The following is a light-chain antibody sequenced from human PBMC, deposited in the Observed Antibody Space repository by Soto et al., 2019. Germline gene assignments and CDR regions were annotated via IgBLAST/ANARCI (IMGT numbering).Light chain of an antibody. CDR3: QSYDNSLSAYV. CDR2: G. V-gene: IGLV1-40*01. CDR1: RSNIGAGYD. J-gene: IGLJ1*01. Sequence: QSALTQPPSVSGAPGQSVTISCTGSRSNIGAGYDVHWYRQLPGTAPKLLISGNRPSGVPDRFSGSKSGTSASLAITGLQAEDEADYYCQSYDNSLSAYVFGPGTKLTVL.